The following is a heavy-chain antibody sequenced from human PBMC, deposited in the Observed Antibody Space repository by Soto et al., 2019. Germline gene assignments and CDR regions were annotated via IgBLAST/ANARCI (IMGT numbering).Heavy chain of an antibody. Sequence: ASVKVSCKASGYTFTSYGISWVRQAPGQGLEWMGWISAYNGNTSYAQKLQGRVTMTTDTSTSTAYMELRSLRSDDTAVYYCARGGPRIAARSPIDYWGQGTLVTVSS. CDR1: GYTFTSYG. CDR2: ISAYNGNT. D-gene: IGHD6-6*01. V-gene: IGHV1-18*01. J-gene: IGHJ4*02. CDR3: ARGGPRIAARSPIDY.